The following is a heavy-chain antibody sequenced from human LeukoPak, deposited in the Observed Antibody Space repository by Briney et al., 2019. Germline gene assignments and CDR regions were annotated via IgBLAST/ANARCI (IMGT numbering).Heavy chain of an antibody. CDR2: IYPGDSDT. CDR3: AASSPTREILGPTKGAAGSYDAFDI. Sequence: GESLKISCKGSGYSFTSYWIGWVRQLPGKGLEWMGIIYPGDSDTRYGPSFQGQVTISADKSISTAYLQWSSLKASDTAMYYCAASSPTREILGPTKGAAGSYDAFDIWGQGTMVTVSS. V-gene: IGHV5-51*01. D-gene: IGHD6-13*01. J-gene: IGHJ3*02. CDR1: GYSFTSYW.